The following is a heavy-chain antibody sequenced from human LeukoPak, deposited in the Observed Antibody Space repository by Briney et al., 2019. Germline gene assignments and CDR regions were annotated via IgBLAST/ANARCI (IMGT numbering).Heavy chain of an antibody. Sequence: AGGSLRLSCAASGFTFSSYAMSWVRQAPGKGLEWVSAISGSGGSTYYADSVKGRFTISRDNAKSSLYLQMNSLRAEDTAVYYCARRPPTVTNIDYWGQGTLVTVSS. V-gene: IGHV3-23*01. CDR1: GFTFSSYA. J-gene: IGHJ4*02. CDR3: ARRPPTVTNIDY. CDR2: ISGSGGST. D-gene: IGHD4-11*01.